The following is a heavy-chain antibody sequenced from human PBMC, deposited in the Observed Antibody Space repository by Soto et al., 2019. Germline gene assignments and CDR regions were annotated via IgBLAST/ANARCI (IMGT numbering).Heavy chain of an antibody. V-gene: IGHV1-46*01. D-gene: IGHD2-2*02. CDR3: ARVYRGYCSSTSCYKYGMDV. Sequence: ASVKVSCKASGYTFTSYYMHWVRQAPGQGLEWMGIINPSGGSTSYAQKFQGRVTMTRDTSTSTVYMELSSLRSEDTAVYYCARVYRGYCSSTSCYKYGMDVWRQGTTVTVSS. CDR1: GYTFTSYY. CDR2: INPSGGST. J-gene: IGHJ6*02.